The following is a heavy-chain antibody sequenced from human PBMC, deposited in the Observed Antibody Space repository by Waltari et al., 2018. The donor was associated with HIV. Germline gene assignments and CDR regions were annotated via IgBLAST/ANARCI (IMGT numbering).Heavy chain of an antibody. D-gene: IGHD1-7*01. CDR2: IYWDDDK. V-gene: IGHV2-5*02. CDR1: GFPLTTSAAG. CDR3: ARSAGTNDYYYYYYMDV. J-gene: IGHJ6*03. Sequence: QISSKESGPSLVKPTQTLPLTCTFSGFPLTTSAAGLGWIRQPPGKALEWLALIYWDDDKRYSPSLRSRLTITKDTSKNQVVLTMTNMDPVDTATYYCARSAGTNDYYYYYYMDVWGKGTTVTVSS.